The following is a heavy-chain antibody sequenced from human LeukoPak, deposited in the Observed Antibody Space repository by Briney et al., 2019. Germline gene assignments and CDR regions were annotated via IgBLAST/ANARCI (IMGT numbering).Heavy chain of an antibody. V-gene: IGHV4-34*01. Sequence: PSETLSLTCAVYGGSFSGYYWSWIRQPPGKGLEWIGEINHSGSTNYNLSLKSRVTISVDTSKNQFSLKLSSVTAADTAVYYCAGPYYYYGMDVWGQGTTVTVSS. CDR1: GGSFSGYY. CDR2: INHSGST. J-gene: IGHJ6*02. CDR3: AGPYYYYGMDV.